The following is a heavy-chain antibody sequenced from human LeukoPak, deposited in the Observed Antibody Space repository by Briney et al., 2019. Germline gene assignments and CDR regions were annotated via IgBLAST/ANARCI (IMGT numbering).Heavy chain of an antibody. Sequence: ASVKVSCKASGGTFSSYAISWVRQAPGQRLEWMGWINAGNGNTKYSQEFQGRVTITRDTSASTAYMELSSLRSEDMAVYYCARDPGYSSGWYGAFDIWGQGTMVTVSS. CDR3: ARDPGYSSGWYGAFDI. CDR2: INAGNGNT. V-gene: IGHV1-3*03. D-gene: IGHD6-19*01. J-gene: IGHJ3*02. CDR1: GGTFSSYA.